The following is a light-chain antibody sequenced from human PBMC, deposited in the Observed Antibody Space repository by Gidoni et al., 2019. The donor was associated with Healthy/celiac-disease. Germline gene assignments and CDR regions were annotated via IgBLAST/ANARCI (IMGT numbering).Light chain of an antibody. CDR2: GAS. V-gene: IGKV3-20*01. J-gene: IGKJ4*01. CDR3: QQYGSSLP. Sequence: EIVLTQSPGTLSLSPGERATLSCRASQSVSSSYLAWYQQKPGQAPRLLIYGASSRATGIPDRFSGSGSGTDFTLTISRLEPEDFAVYYCQQYGSSLPFXGXTKVGIK. CDR1: QSVSSSY.